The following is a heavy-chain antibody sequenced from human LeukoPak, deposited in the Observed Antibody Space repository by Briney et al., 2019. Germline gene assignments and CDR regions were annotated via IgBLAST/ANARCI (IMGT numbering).Heavy chain of an antibody. Sequence: SETLSLTCTVSGYSISSGYYWGWIRQPPGKGLEWIGSIYHSGSTYYNPSLKSRVTISVDTSKNQFSLKLSSVTAADTAVYYCARVRGELTHDAFDTWGQGTMVTVSS. V-gene: IGHV4-38-2*02. CDR1: GYSISSGYY. CDR2: IYHSGST. J-gene: IGHJ3*02. CDR3: ARVRGELTHDAFDT. D-gene: IGHD1-26*01.